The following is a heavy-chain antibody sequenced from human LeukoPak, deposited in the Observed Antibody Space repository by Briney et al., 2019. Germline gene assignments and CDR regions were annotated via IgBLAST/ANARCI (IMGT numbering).Heavy chain of an antibody. CDR2: ISGSGGST. J-gene: IGHJ4*02. D-gene: IGHD5-18*01. V-gene: IGHV3-23*01. Sequence: GGSLRPSCAASGFTFSSYAMSWVRQAPGKGLEWVSAISGSGGSTYYADSVKGRFTISRDNSKNTLYLQMNSLRAEDTAVYYCAKDWGYGYGYYFDYWGQGTLVTVSS. CDR3: AKDWGYGYGYYFDY. CDR1: GFTFSSYA.